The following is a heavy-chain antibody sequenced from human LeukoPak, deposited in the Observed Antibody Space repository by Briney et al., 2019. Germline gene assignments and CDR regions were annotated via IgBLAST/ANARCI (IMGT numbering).Heavy chain of an antibody. CDR1: GYSISSGYY. CDR2: IYHSGST. Sequence: SETLSLTCTVSGYSISSGYYWGWIRQPPGKGLEWIGSIYHSGSTYYNPSLKSRVTISVDTSKNQFSLKLSSVTAADTAVYYCARVDFWSGYYTLDYWGQGTLVTVSS. V-gene: IGHV4-38-2*02. D-gene: IGHD3-3*01. J-gene: IGHJ4*02. CDR3: ARVDFWSGYYTLDY.